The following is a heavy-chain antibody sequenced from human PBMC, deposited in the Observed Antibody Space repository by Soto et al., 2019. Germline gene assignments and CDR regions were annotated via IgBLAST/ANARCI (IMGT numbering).Heavy chain of an antibody. D-gene: IGHD1-1*01. Sequence: PGGSLRLSCAASGFSFSGKNYLTWVRQAPGKGLEWVSALYSSDGTHYADSVKGRFSVSRDNSKNTFYLQLHSLRPEDTALYFCATWLQREHAFDIWGLGTMVTVSS. CDR1: GFSFSGKNY. V-gene: IGHV3-53*01. CDR2: LYSSDGT. J-gene: IGHJ3*02. CDR3: ATWLQREHAFDI.